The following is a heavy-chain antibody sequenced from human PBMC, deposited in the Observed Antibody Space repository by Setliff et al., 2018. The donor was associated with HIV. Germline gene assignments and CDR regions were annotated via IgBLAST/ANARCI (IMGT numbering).Heavy chain of an antibody. CDR1: GGTFSSYA. CDR3: ASSYYYDSSGYSEPRYCYYGMDV. CDR2: IIPILGIA. D-gene: IGHD3-22*01. V-gene: IGHV1-69*10. Sequence: SVKVSCKASGGTFSSYAISWVRQAPGQGLEWMGGIIPILGIANYAQKFQGRVTITAVESTSTAYMELSSLRSEDTAVYYCASSYYYDSSGYSEPRYCYYGMDVWGQGTTVTVSS. J-gene: IGHJ6*02.